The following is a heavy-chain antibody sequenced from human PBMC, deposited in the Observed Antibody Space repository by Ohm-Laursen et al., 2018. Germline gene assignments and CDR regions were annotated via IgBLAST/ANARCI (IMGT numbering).Heavy chain of an antibody. CDR2: ISSGGSNE. CDR1: GFTFSSYG. J-gene: IGHJ3*02. V-gene: IGHV3-30*03. D-gene: IGHD2-15*01. Sequence: SLTLSCTASGFTFSSYGIHWVRQAPGKGPEWVALISSGGSNEYYADSVKGRFTISRDNSKNTLYLQMNSLRAEDTAVYYCARDILAYAFDIWGQGTMVTVSP. CDR3: ARDILAYAFDI.